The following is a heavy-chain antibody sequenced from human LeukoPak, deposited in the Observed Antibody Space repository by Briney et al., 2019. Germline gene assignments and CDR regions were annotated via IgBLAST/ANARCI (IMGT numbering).Heavy chain of an antibody. Sequence: GESLKISCKGSGYSFTSYWIGWVRQMPGKGLEWMGIIYPGDSDTRYSPSFQGQVTISADKSISTAYLQWSSLKASDTAMYYCARHEYYYDSSGYAPNWFDPWGQGTLVTVSS. CDR3: ARHEYYYDSSGYAPNWFDP. J-gene: IGHJ5*02. V-gene: IGHV5-51*01. D-gene: IGHD3-22*01. CDR1: GYSFTSYW. CDR2: IYPGDSDT.